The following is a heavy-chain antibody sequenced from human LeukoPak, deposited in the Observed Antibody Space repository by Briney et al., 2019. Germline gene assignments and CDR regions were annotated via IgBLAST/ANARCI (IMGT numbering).Heavy chain of an antibody. V-gene: IGHV4-39*07. CDR1: GGSISSSSYY. Sequence: PSETLSLTCTVSGGSISSSSYYWGWIRQPPGKGLEWIGSIYYSGSTYYNPSLKSRVTISVDTPKNQFSLKLSSVTAADTAVYYCARIKGGTRTFDIWGQGTMVTVSS. D-gene: IGHD1-7*01. CDR3: ARIKGGTRTFDI. J-gene: IGHJ3*02. CDR2: IYYSGST.